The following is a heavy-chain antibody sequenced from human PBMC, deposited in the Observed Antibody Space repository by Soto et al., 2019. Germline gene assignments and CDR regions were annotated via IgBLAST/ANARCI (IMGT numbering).Heavy chain of an antibody. V-gene: IGHV3-23*01. Sequence: VSLRLSCAASGFTFSSYAMSWVRQAPGKGLEWVSAISGSGGSTYYADSVKGRFTISRDNSKNTLYLQMNSLRAEDTAVYHCAKASTKAAAGTFDYWGQGTLVTVYS. CDR1: GFTFSSYA. CDR2: ISGSGGST. J-gene: IGHJ4*02. CDR3: AKASTKAAAGTFDY. D-gene: IGHD6-13*01.